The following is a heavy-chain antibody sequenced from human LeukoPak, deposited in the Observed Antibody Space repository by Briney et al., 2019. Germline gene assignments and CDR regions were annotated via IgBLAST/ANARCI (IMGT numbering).Heavy chain of an antibody. CDR2: ISAYNGNT. V-gene: IGHV1-18*01. CDR1: GYTFTSYG. J-gene: IGHJ4*02. Sequence: ASVKVSCKASGYTFTSYGISWVRQAPGQGLEWMGWISAYNGNTNYAQKLQGRVTMTTDTSTSTAYMELRSLRSDDTAVYYCAREGFVDYYGSGSPPKYWGQGTLVTVSS. D-gene: IGHD3-10*01. CDR3: AREGFVDYYGSGSPPKY.